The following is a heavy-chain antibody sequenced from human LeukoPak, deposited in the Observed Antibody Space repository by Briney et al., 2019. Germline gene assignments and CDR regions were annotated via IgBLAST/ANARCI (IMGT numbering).Heavy chain of an antibody. CDR3: ARVSEISPSYYYDSSGYYYFGY. CDR2: IYYSGST. V-gene: IGHV4-59*01. D-gene: IGHD3-22*01. Sequence: SETLSLTCTVSGGSISSYYWSWIRQPPGKGLEWIGYIYYSGSTNYNPSLKSRVTISVDTSKNQFSLKLSSVTAADTAVYYCARVSEISPSYYYDSSGYYYFGYWGQGTLVTVSS. CDR1: GGSISSYY. J-gene: IGHJ4*02.